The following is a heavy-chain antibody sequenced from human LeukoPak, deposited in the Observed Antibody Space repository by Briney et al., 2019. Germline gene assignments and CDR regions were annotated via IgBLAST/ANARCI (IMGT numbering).Heavy chain of an antibody. CDR1: GGSISSHY. J-gene: IGHJ4*02. Sequence: SETLSLTCTVPGGSISSHYWSWIRQPPGKGLEWIGYMYDSVRTKDNPSLKSRVTLSADTSKNQFSLRLSSVTAADAAVYYCATIKRGNIYGYFDFWGQGILVTVSS. CDR2: MYDSVRT. V-gene: IGHV4-59*11. CDR3: ATIKRGNIYGYFDF. D-gene: IGHD5-18*01.